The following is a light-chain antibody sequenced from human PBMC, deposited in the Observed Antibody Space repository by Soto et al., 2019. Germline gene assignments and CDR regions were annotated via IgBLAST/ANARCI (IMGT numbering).Light chain of an antibody. CDR3: SSYTSGSTLDV. CDR1: TSDVGGYNY. J-gene: IGLJ1*01. Sequence: QSVLTQPASVSGSPGQSITISCTGTTSDVGGYNYVSWYQQHPGKAPKLMIYEVSYRPSGISNRFSGSKSGNTASLTISGLQAGDEADYYCSSYTSGSTLDVFGTGTKLTVL. V-gene: IGLV2-14*01. CDR2: EVS.